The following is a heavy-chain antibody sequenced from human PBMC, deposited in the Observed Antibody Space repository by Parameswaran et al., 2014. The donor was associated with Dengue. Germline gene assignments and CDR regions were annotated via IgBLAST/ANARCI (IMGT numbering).Heavy chain of an antibody. Sequence: AISSARWIRQPPGKGLEWIGYIYYSGSTNYNPSLKSRVTISVDTSKNQFSLKLSSVTAADTAVYYCARDPHSFYGDYVSRYFDLWGRGTLVTVSS. CDR1: AISSA. D-gene: IGHD4-17*01. CDR2: IYYSGST. V-gene: IGHV4-59*01. J-gene: IGHJ2*01. CDR3: ARDPHSFYGDYVSRYFDL.